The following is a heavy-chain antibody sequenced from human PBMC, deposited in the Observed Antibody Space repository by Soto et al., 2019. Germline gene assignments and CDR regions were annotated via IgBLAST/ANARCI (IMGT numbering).Heavy chain of an antibody. Sequence: QVHLVQSGAEVKKPGASVKVSCKGSGYAFTTYGITWVRQAPGQGLERMGWISDHNGNTNYAQKIQGRVTVTRDTSTSTAYMELRSLRSDDTAVYYCERGRYGDYWGQGALVTVSS. D-gene: IGHD1-1*01. CDR3: ERGRYGDY. CDR2: ISDHNGNT. V-gene: IGHV1-18*01. J-gene: IGHJ4*02. CDR1: GYAFTTYG.